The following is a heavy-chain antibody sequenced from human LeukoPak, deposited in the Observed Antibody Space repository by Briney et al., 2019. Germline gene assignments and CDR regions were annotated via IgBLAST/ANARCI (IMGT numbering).Heavy chain of an antibody. D-gene: IGHD2-15*01. CDR2: IYSTGTI. CDR3: ATGSCRGAGCNYGTPLDY. CDR1: GFTVSSNY. V-gene: IGHV3-53*01. J-gene: IGHJ4*02. Sequence: GGSLRLSCAASGFTVSSNYMSWVRQAPGKGLEWVSVIYSTGTIYYADSVKGRFTISRDNSKNTLYLQMSSLRVEDTAMYYCATGSCRGAGCNYGTPLDYWGQGTLLTVSS.